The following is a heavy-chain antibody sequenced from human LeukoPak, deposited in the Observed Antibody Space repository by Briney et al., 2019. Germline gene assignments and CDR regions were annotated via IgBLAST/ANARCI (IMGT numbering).Heavy chain of an antibody. CDR1: SVSISSGSYY. CDR2: IYTSWST. D-gene: IGHD3-22*01. V-gene: IGHV4-61*02. CDR3: ARVSYYDPDY. Sequence: SQTLSLTTTVSSVSISSGSYYRSWIRQRARRRLEWIGRIYTSWSTNYTPSLKSRVTISVDTSKNQFSLKLSSVTAADTAVYYCARVSYYDPDYWGQGTLVTVSS. J-gene: IGHJ4*02.